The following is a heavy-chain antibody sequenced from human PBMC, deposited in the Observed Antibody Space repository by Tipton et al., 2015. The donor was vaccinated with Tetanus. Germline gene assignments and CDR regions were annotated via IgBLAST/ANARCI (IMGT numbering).Heavy chain of an antibody. Sequence: TLSLTCAVSGGSISSNYWWSWVRQSPGTGLEWIGEISHNGSTNYNPFLKSRVTISVDKSKNQFSLRLGSVTAADTAMYYCAREPAATGTSLFDYWGQGALVTVSS. V-gene: IGHV4-4*02. J-gene: IGHJ4*02. D-gene: IGHD6-13*01. CDR1: GGSISSNYW. CDR2: ISHNGST. CDR3: AREPAATGTSLFDY.